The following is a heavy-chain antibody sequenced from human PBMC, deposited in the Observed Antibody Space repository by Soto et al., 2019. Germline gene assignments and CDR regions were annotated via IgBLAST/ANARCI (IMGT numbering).Heavy chain of an antibody. D-gene: IGHD3-10*01. CDR2: ITNGGGST. V-gene: IGHV3-23*01. Sequence: LRLSCAASGFTFSSYDMSWVRQAPGKGLEWVSTITNGGGSTYYADSVKGRFTISRDNSKNTLYLQTNSLRAEDTAVYYCAKDQSGVRGVVMWFDPWGQGTLVTVSS. CDR1: GFTFSSYD. J-gene: IGHJ5*02. CDR3: AKDQSGVRGVVMWFDP.